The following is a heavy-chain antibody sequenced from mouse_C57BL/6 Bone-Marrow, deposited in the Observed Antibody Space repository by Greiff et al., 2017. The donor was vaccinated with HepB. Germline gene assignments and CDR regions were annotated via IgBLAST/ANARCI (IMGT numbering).Heavy chain of an antibody. V-gene: IGHV1-81*01. J-gene: IGHJ1*03. CDR2: IYPRSGNT. CDR3: ARSLHYYGSSSYWYFDV. D-gene: IGHD1-1*01. CDR1: GYTFTSYG. Sequence: QVQLQQSGAELARPGASVKLSCKASGYTFTSYGISWVKQRTGQGLEWIGEIYPRSGNTYYNEKFKGKATLTADKSSSTAYMALRSLTSEDSAVYFCARSLHYYGSSSYWYFDVWGTGTTVTVSS.